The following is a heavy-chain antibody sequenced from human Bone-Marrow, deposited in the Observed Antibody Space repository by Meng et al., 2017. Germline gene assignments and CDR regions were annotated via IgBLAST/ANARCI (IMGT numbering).Heavy chain of an antibody. CDR3: AAESNSSGYLYAFDI. J-gene: IGHJ3*02. Sequence: SVKVSCKASRFTFTSSAVQWVRQARGQRLEWIGWIVVGSGNTNYAQKFQERVTITRDMSTSTAYMELSSLRSEDTAVYYCAAESNSSGYLYAFDIWGQGTMVTVSS. CDR2: IVVGSGNT. D-gene: IGHD3-22*01. CDR1: RFTFTSSA. V-gene: IGHV1-58*01.